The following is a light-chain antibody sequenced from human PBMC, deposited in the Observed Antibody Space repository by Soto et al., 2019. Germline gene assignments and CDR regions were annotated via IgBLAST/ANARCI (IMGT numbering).Light chain of an antibody. CDR2: EVT. J-gene: IGLJ1*01. V-gene: IGLV2-8*01. Sequence: QSALTQPPSAFGSPGQSVTISCTGTTSDIGAYNYVSWYQQRPGKAPKLIIYEVTRRPSGVPDRIFGSKSYTTASLTVSGLQAEDEADYYCSSFAGTNSFVFGTGTKVTVL. CDR3: SSFAGTNSFV. CDR1: TSDIGAYNY.